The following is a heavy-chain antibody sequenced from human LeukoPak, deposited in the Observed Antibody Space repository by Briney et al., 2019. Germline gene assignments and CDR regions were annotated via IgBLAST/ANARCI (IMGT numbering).Heavy chain of an antibody. CDR1: GGSISSYY. Sequence: SETLSLTCAVSGGSISSYYWSWIRQPPGKGLEWIGYIYYSGSTNYNPSLKSRVTISVDTSKNQFSLKLSSVTAADTAVYYCARTTAAGTYYFDYWGQGTLVTVSS. CDR2: IYYSGST. D-gene: IGHD6-13*01. CDR3: ARTTAAGTYYFDY. J-gene: IGHJ4*02. V-gene: IGHV4-59*01.